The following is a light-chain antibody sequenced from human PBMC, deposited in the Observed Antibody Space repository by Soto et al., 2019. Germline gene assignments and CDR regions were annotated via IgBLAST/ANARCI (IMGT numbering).Light chain of an antibody. Sequence: EIVMTQSPATLSVSPGERATLSCRASQSVASNLAWYRQKPGQAPRLLIYDASTRATGIPARFSGSGSGTEFTLTISSLQSEDFAVYYCQQYNNWPRRTFGQGTKLEI. CDR3: QQYNNWPRRT. CDR2: DAS. V-gene: IGKV3-15*01. J-gene: IGKJ2*01. CDR1: QSVASN.